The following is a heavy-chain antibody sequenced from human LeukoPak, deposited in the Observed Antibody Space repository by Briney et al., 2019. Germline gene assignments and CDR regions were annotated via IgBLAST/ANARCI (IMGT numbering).Heavy chain of an antibody. CDR1: GFTFSSYA. V-gene: IGHV3-30-3*01. D-gene: IGHD3-3*01. CDR2: ISYDGSNK. CDR3: ARDFHYDFWSGYYSY. J-gene: IGHJ4*02. Sequence: PGGSLRLSCAASGFTFSSYAMHWVRQAPGKGLEWVAVISYDGSNKYYADSVKGRFTISRDNSKNTLYLQMNSLRAEDTAVYYCARDFHYDFWSGYYSYWGQGTLVTVSS.